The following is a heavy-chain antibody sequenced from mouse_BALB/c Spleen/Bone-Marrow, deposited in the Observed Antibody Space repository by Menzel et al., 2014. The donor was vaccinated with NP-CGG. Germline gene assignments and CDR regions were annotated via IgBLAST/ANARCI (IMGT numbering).Heavy chain of an antibody. CDR2: ISSGSTAI. CDR3: ARGGNWDDFDV. V-gene: IGHV5-17*02. CDR1: GFTFSSFG. J-gene: IGHJ1*01. D-gene: IGHD4-1*01. Sequence: EVKLVESGGGLVQPGGSRKLSCAASGFTFSSFGMHWVRQAPEKRLEWVAYISSGSTAICYADTVKGRFTISRDNPKNTLFLQMTSLRSEDTAMCYCARGGNWDDFDVWGAGTTVTVSS.